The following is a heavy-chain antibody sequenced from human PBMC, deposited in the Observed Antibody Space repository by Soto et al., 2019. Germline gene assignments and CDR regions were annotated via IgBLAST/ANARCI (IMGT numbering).Heavy chain of an antibody. V-gene: IGHV1-2*02. J-gene: IGHJ4*02. CDR3: ARGLDTAMPSDY. D-gene: IGHD5-18*01. Sequence: YTFTVYYLHXVRQAPGQGLEWMGWINPNSGGTNYAQKFQGRVTMTRDTSISTAYMELSRLRSDDTAVYYCARGLDTAMPSDYWGQGTLVTVSS. CDR1: YTFTVYY. CDR2: INPNSGGT.